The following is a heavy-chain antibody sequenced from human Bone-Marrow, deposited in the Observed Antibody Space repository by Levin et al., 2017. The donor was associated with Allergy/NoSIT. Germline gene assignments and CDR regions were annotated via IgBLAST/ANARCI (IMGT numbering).Heavy chain of an antibody. D-gene: IGHD2-21*02. CDR3: TRDRVNIVVVTAILLFDY. CDR2: IRSKAYGGTT. CDR1: GFTFGDYA. Sequence: GGSLRLSCTASGFTFGDYAMSWFRQAPGKGLEWVGFIRSKAYGGTTEYAASVKGRFTISRDDSKSIAYLQMNSLKTEDTAVYYCTRDRVNIVVVTAILLFDYWGQGTLVTVSS. V-gene: IGHV3-49*03. J-gene: IGHJ4*02.